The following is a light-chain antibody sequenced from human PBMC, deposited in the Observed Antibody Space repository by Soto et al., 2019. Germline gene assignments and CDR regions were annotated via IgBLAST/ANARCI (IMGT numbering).Light chain of an antibody. Sequence: EIQMTQSPSTLSASVGDRVTITCRASQSIRIWLAWYQQKPGKAPKLLIYDASSLGSGVPSRFSGSGSGTEFTPTISRLQPDDFATYYCQQYNSQYTFGQGTKLEIK. V-gene: IGKV1-5*01. CDR3: QQYNSQYT. J-gene: IGKJ2*01. CDR1: QSIRIW. CDR2: DAS.